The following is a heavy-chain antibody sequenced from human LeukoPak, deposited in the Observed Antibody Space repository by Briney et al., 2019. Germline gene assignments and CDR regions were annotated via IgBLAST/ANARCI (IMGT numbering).Heavy chain of an antibody. J-gene: IGHJ4*02. Sequence: GGSLRLSCAASGFTFSSYAMSWVRQAPGKGLEWVSAISGSGSSTYYADSVKGRFAISRDNSKNTLYLQMNSLRAEDTAVYYCAKIRAVAGPCFDYWGQGTLVTVSS. CDR1: GFTFSSYA. D-gene: IGHD6-19*01. V-gene: IGHV3-23*01. CDR3: AKIRAVAGPCFDY. CDR2: ISGSGSST.